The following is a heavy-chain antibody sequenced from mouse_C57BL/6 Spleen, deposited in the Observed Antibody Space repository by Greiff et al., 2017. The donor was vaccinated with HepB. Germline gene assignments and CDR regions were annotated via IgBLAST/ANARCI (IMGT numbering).Heavy chain of an antibody. Sequence: EVQRVESGGGLVQPGGSLKLSCAASGFTFSDYYMYWVRQTPEKRLEWVAYISNGGGSTYYPDTVKGRFTISRDNAKNTLYLQMSRLKSEDTAMYYCARQGDYDGFYAMDYWGQGTSVTVSS. J-gene: IGHJ4*01. CDR2: ISNGGGST. V-gene: IGHV5-12*01. CDR1: GFTFSDYY. CDR3: ARQGDYDGFYAMDY. D-gene: IGHD2-4*01.